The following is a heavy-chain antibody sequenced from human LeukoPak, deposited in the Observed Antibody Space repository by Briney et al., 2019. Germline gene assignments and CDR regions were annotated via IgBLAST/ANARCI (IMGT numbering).Heavy chain of an antibody. CDR1: GYTFTSYD. D-gene: IGHD6-19*01. CDR3: ARYHSGWYYFDY. J-gene: IGHJ4*02. V-gene: IGHV1-8*03. CDR2: MNPNSGNT. Sequence: ASVKVSCKASGYTFTSYDINWVRQATGQGLEWVGWMNPNSGNTGYAQKFQGRVTITRNTSISTAYMELSSLRSEDTAVYYCARYHSGWYYFDYWGQGTLVTVSS.